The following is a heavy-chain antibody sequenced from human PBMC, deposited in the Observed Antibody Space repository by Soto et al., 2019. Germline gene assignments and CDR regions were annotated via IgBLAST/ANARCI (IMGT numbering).Heavy chain of an antibody. J-gene: IGHJ4*02. Sequence: QVHLQQSGAVLLKPSETRSLTCAVYGETFSGYIWTWIRQTPGKGLQWIGQINHSGSASYNPSLKSRVTISVNTSNSQFSLELSSVTAADTAVYYCARGLITGSHYSGGWYYFDSWGQGNQVTVSS. CDR1: GETFSGYI. V-gene: IGHV4-34*01. CDR3: ARGLITGSHYSGGWYYFDS. D-gene: IGHD6-19*01. CDR2: INHSGSA.